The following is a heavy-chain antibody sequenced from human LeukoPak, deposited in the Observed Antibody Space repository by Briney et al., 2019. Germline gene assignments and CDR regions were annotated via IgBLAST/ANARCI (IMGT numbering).Heavy chain of an antibody. J-gene: IGHJ4*02. CDR3: ARVPSHSVATTDY. V-gene: IGHV1-3*01. D-gene: IGHD5-12*01. CDR1: GYTFTSYA. Sequence: ASVKVSCKASGYTFTSYAMHWVRQAPGQRLEWIGWINAGNGNTKYSQKFQGRVTITRDTSASTAYMELSSLRSEDTAVYYCARVPSHSVATTDYWGQGTLVTVSS. CDR2: INAGNGNT.